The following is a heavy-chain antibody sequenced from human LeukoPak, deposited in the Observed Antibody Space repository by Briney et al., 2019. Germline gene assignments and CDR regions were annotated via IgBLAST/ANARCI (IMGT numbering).Heavy chain of an antibody. J-gene: IGHJ4*02. CDR3: AREDGGNSDHFDY. D-gene: IGHD4-23*01. V-gene: IGHV3-74*01. CDR2: INTDGRTT. Sequence: PGGSLRLSCAASGFTFSSYWMHWVRQVPGKGLVWVSRINTDGRTTNYADSVKGRFTISRDNAKNTLYLQMNSLRAEDTAVYYCAREDGGNSDHFDYWGQGTLVTVSS. CDR1: GFTFSSYW.